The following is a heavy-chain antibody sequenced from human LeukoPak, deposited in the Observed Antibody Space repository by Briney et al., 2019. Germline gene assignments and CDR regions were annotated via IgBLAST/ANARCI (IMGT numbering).Heavy chain of an antibody. CDR2: IRSRTDGGTT. V-gene: IGHV3-49*04. CDR1: GFKFGDYA. D-gene: IGHD2-8*01. J-gene: IGHJ4*02. CDR3: TNGPSKFDY. Sequence: GGSLRLSCTASGFKFGDYAMGRVRQAPGKGLEWVGFIRSRTDGGTTEYAASVKGRFTISRDDSESIVYLQMNSLKIEDTAVYYCTNGPSKFDYWGQGSRVTVSS.